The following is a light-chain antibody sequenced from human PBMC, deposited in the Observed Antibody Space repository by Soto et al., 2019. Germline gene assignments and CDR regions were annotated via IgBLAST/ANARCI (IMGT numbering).Light chain of an antibody. J-gene: IGLJ2*01. Sequence: QSALTQPPSASGSPGQSVTISCTGTSSEVGGYNYVSWYQQHPGKAPKLMIYEVSKRPSGVPDRFSGSKSGNTASLTVSGLQAEDEADYYCSSYAGSNNLVFGGGTHLTVL. CDR1: SSEVGGYNY. CDR2: EVS. CDR3: SSYAGSNNLV. V-gene: IGLV2-8*01.